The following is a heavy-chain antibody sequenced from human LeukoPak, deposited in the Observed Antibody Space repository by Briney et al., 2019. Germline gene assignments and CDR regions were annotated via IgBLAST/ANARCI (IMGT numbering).Heavy chain of an antibody. J-gene: IGHJ4*02. CDR3: AKAPYSSSWYQDDYFDY. CDR1: GFTFSSYA. V-gene: IGHV3-30*04. D-gene: IGHD6-13*01. Sequence: GGSLRLSCAASGFTFSSYAMHWVRQAPGKGLEWVAVISYDGSNKSYADSVKGRFTISRDNSKSTLYLQMNSLRAEDTAVYYCAKAPYSSSWYQDDYFDYWGQGTLVTVSS. CDR2: ISYDGSNK.